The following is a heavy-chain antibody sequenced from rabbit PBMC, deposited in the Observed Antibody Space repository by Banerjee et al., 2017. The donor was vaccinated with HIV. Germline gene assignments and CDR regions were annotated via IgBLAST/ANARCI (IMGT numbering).Heavy chain of an antibody. J-gene: IGHJ4*01. CDR3: ARAYTDYGDRNL. Sequence: QSLEESGGDLVKPGASLTLTCTASGFSFSSVSMCWFRQAPGKGPEWIACIYSGDGSTHYASWAKGRFTISKTSSTTVTLQMTSLTAADTAAYFCARAYTDYGDRNLWGQGTLVTVS. V-gene: IGHV1S40*01. CDR2: IYSGDGST. CDR1: GFSFSSVS. D-gene: IGHD2-1*01.